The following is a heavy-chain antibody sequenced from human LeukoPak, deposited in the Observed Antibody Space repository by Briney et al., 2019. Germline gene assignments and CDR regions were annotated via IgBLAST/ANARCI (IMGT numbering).Heavy chain of an antibody. V-gene: IGHV1-18*01. D-gene: IGHD3-9*01. J-gene: IGHJ6*02. CDR3: ARGGVLRYFDWLYHDYGMDV. CDR1: GYTFTSYG. Sequence: ASVKVSCKAAGYTFTSYGISWGRQAPGQGLEWLGWIGAYNGNTNYAQKLQGRVTMTTDTSTSTAYMELRSLRSDDTAVYYCARGGVLRYFDWLYHDYGMDVWGQGTTVTVSS. CDR2: IGAYNGNT.